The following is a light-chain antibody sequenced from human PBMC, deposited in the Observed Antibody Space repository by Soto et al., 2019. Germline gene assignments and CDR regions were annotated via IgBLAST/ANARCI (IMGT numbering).Light chain of an antibody. J-gene: IGKJ4*02. CDR2: DAS. V-gene: IGKV1-33*01. Sequence: DIQMTQSPSSLSASVGDRVTITCQASQDISNYLNWYQQKPGKAPKLLIYDASNLETGVPARFSGSGSGTDFTFTISSLQPEDIATYYCQKYGNLPSRTFGGGTKVEIK. CDR1: QDISNY. CDR3: QKYGNLPSRT.